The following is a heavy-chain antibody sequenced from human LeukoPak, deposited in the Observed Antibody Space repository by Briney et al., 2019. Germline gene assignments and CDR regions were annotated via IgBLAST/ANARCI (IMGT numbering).Heavy chain of an antibody. V-gene: IGHV1-69*13. CDR3: ARVSQQQVLGWFDP. J-gene: IGHJ5*02. CDR1: GGTFSSYA. CDR2: IIHIFGTA. Sequence: SVNVSCTASGGTFSSYAISWVRQAPGQGLEWMGGIIHIFGTANYAQKFQGRVTITADESTSTAYMELSSLRSEDTAVYYCARVSQQQVLGWFDPWGQGTLVTVSS. D-gene: IGHD6-13*01.